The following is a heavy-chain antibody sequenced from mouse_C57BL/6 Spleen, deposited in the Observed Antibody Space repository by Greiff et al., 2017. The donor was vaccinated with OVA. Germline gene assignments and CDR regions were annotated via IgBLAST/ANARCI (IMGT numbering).Heavy chain of an antibody. D-gene: IGHD1-1*01. V-gene: IGHV3-6*01. Sequence: EVQLQQSGPGLVKPSQSLSLTCSVTGYSITSGYYWNWIRQFLGNKLEWMGYISYDGSNNYNPSLKNRISITRDTSKNQFFLKLNSVTTEDTATYYCARAITTVVGYFDVWGTGTTVTVSS. CDR1: GYSITSGYY. J-gene: IGHJ1*03. CDR2: ISYDGSN. CDR3: ARAITTVVGYFDV.